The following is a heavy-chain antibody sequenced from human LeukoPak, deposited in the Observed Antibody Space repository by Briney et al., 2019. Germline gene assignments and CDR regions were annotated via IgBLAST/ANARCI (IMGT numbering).Heavy chain of an antibody. CDR3: ARSPTDFWSGYRSEYYYYYYMDV. CDR2: IIPIFGTA. D-gene: IGHD3-3*01. V-gene: IGHV1-69*05. Sequence: SVKVSCKASGGTFSSFAISWVRQAPGQGREWMGGIIPIFGTANYAQKFQGRVTITTDESTSTAYMELSSLRSEDTAVYYCARSPTDFWSGYRSEYYYYYYMDVSRKGTTVTVSS. J-gene: IGHJ6*03. CDR1: GGTFSSFA.